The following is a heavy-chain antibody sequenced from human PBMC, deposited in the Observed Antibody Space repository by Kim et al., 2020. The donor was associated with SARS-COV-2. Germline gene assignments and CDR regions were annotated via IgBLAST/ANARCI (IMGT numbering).Heavy chain of an antibody. CDR1: GGSFSGYY. CDR2: INHSGST. D-gene: IGHD2-15*01. Sequence: SETLSLTCAVYGGSFSGYYWSWIRQPPGKGLEWIGEINHSGSTNYNPSLKSRVTISVDTSKNQFSLKLSSVTAADTAVYYCARFIWEVVVVVIAPYYYY. V-gene: IGHV4-34*01. J-gene: IGHJ6*03. CDR3: ARFIWEVVVVVIAPYYYY.